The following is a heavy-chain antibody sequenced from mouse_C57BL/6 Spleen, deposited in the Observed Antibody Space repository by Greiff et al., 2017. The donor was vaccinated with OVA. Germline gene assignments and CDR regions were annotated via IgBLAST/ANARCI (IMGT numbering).Heavy chain of an antibody. Sequence: QVQLQQSGAELVKPGASVKLSCKASGYTFTEYTIHWVKQRSGQGLEWIGWLYPGSGSIKYNEKFKDKATLTADKSPNTVYMELSLLTSEASAVYFCARHEWGTSSGFGCWGQGTTLTVSS. CDR2: LYPGSGSI. V-gene: IGHV1-62-2*01. CDR3: ARHEWGTSSGFGC. D-gene: IGHD3-3*01. J-gene: IGHJ2*01. CDR1: GYTFTEYT.